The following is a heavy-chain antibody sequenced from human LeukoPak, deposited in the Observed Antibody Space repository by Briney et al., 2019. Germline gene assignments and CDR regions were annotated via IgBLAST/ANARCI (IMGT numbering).Heavy chain of an antibody. CDR2: IKEDGSEK. CDR3: ARTIIGSAGLDY. D-gene: IGHD6-13*01. J-gene: IGHJ4*02. V-gene: IGHV3-7*01. Sequence: GGSLRLSCAASGFTFSTYWMGWVRQAPGKGLEWVANIKEDGSEKFYVDSVEGRFTISRDNAKNSLYLQMNSLTAEDTAVYYCARTIIGSAGLDYWGQGTLVTVSS. CDR1: GFTFSTYW.